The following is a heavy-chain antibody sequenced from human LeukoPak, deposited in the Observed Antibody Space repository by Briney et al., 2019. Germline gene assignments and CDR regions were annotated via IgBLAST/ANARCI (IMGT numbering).Heavy chain of an antibody. Sequence: GGSLRLSCAASGFTFKDSAMTWVRQAPGKGLEWVGFIRSTAYGGTTEYGATVNGRFTISRDDSKSIAYLQMNSLKTEDTAVYYCIRSDYDILTDSYNWIDPWGQGTLVTVSS. D-gene: IGHD3-9*01. CDR1: GFTFKDSA. CDR2: IRSTAYGGTT. CDR3: IRSDYDILTDSYNWIDP. V-gene: IGHV3-49*04. J-gene: IGHJ5*02.